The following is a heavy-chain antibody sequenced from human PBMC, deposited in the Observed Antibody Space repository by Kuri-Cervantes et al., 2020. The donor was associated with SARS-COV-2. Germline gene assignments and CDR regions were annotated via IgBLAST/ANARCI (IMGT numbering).Heavy chain of an antibody. D-gene: IGHD6-19*01. CDR3: ARAVTNWFDP. CDR2: IDWDDDK. Sequence: CPTLVRPTQTLTLTCTFSGFSRSTSGMCVSWIRQPPGKALVWLAPIDWDDDKYYSTSLKTRLTISKDTTKNQVVLTMTNMDHVDTATYYCARAVTNWFDPWGQGTLVTVSS. V-gene: IGHV2-70*01. CDR1: GFSRSTSGMC. J-gene: IGHJ5*02.